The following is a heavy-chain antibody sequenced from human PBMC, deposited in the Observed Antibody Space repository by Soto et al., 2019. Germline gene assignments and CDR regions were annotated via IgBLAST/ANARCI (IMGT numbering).Heavy chain of an antibody. Sequence: QVQLQQSGPGLVKPSQTLSLTCDISGDSVSSNRGAWTWIRQSPSRGLEWLGRTYYRSKWYNEYGLSVKSRITINADTCKNQFSLQLNSVTPEDAAVYYCARWDHDYGYLDVWGLGTMVTVSS. J-gene: IGHJ6*02. CDR1: GDSVSSNRGA. D-gene: IGHD4-17*01. CDR3: ARWDHDYGYLDV. CDR2: TYYRSKWYN. V-gene: IGHV6-1*01.